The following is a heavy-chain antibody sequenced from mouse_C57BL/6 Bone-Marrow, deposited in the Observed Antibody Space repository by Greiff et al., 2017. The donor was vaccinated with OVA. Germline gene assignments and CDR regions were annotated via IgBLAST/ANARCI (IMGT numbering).Heavy chain of an antibody. CDR2: IYPRSGNT. CDR1: GYAFTSYG. D-gene: IGHD1-1*01. Sequence: VQVVESGAELARPGASVKLSCKASGYAFTSYGISWVKQRTGQGLEWIGEIYPRSGNTYYNEKFKGKATLTADKSSSTAYMELRSLTSEDSAVYFCAFYYYGSSNWYFDVWGTGTTVTVSS. CDR3: AFYYYGSSNWYFDV. J-gene: IGHJ1*03. V-gene: IGHV1-81*01.